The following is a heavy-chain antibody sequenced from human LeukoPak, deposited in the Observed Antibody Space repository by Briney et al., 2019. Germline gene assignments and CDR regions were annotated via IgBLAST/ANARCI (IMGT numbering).Heavy chain of an antibody. CDR1: GFTFRDYY. D-gene: IGHD5-18*01. J-gene: IGHJ3*02. CDR3: TIGYSYGIDAFDI. CDR2: ISSSGSTI. V-gene: IGHV3-11*01. Sequence: PGGSLRLSCAASGFTFRDYYMSWIREAPGKGLEWVSYISSSGSTIYYADSVRGRFTISRDNAKNSLYLQMNSLRAEDTAVYYCTIGYSYGIDAFDIWGQGTMVTVSS.